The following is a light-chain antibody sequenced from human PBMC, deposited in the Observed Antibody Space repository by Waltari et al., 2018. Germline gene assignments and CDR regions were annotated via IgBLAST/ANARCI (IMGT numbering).Light chain of an antibody. Sequence: QSALTQPASVSGTPGQSITISCTGTTSDVGNYDLVPWYQQHPGKAPKLLICEVIKRPSGVSSLLSGSKSGNTASLTISGLQAEDEADYYCCSYAGRGTYVFGSGTKVTVL. CDR3: CSYAGRGTYV. J-gene: IGLJ1*01. CDR2: EVI. V-gene: IGLV2-23*02. CDR1: TSDVGNYDL.